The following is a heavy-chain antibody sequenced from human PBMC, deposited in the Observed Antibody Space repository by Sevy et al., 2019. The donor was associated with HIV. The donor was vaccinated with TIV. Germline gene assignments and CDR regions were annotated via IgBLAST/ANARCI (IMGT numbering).Heavy chain of an antibody. CDR3: AKEPVMVVDYYSMDV. J-gene: IGHJ6*02. CDR1: GFTFSNYG. D-gene: IGHD2-8*02. V-gene: IGHV3-30*02. Sequence: GGSLRLSCAASGFTFSNYGMHWVRQAPGKGLEWVAFIRYDGSNKNNADSVKGRFTISRDNSKNTLYLQMNSLRPEDTAVYYCAKEPVMVVDYYSMDVWGQGTTFTVSS. CDR2: IRYDGSNK.